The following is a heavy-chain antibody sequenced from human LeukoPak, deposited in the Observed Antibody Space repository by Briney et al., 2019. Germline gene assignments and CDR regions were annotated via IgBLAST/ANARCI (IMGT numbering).Heavy chain of an antibody. CDR3: ASTVGGSETYYNDH. Sequence: GGSLRLSCAASGFTFSSYGMSWVRQAPGKGLEWVSAIGGRDGGTYYADSVKGRFTISRDNSKNTLYVQMNSLRAEDTAVYYCASTVGGSETYYNDHWGQGTLVSVSS. CDR2: IGGRDGGT. J-gene: IGHJ4*02. V-gene: IGHV3-23*01. CDR1: GFTFSSYG. D-gene: IGHD3-10*01.